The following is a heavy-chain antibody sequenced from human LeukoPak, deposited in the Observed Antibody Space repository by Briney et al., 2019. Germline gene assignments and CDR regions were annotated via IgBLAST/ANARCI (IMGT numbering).Heavy chain of an antibody. V-gene: IGHV3-33*01. D-gene: IGHD6-13*01. CDR1: GFTFSSYG. Sequence: PGRSLRLSCTASGFTFSSYGMHWVRQAPGKGLEWVAVIWSDGSKAISADSVKGRFIISRDNSRNTLYLQMNSLRAEDTAVYYCATDRGAAAFDIWGQGTMVTVSS. J-gene: IGHJ3*02. CDR2: IWSDGSKA. CDR3: ATDRGAAAFDI.